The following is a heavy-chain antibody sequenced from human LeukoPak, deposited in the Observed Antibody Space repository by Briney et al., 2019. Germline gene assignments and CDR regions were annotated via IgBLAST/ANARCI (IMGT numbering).Heavy chain of an antibody. CDR2: IYPGDSDT. CDR1: GYIFTSYW. CDR3: ARSSVQGFDP. Sequence: GASLQISCKGSGYIFTSYWIGCVRQLPGKGLEWMGIIYPGDSDTRYSPSFQGQVTISADKSISTAYLQWSSLKASDTAMYYCARSSVQGFDPWGQGTLVTVSS. V-gene: IGHV5-51*01. J-gene: IGHJ5*02.